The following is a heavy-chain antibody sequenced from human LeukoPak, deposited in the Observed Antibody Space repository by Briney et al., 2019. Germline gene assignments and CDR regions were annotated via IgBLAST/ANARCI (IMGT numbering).Heavy chain of an antibody. J-gene: IGHJ6*04. V-gene: IGHV1-2*02. CDR1: GYTFTGYY. Sequence: ASVKVSCEASGYTFTGYYMHWVRQAPGQGLEWMGWINPNSGGTNYAQEFQGRVTMTRDTSISTAYMELSRLRSDDTAVYYCARDPGPPISPDGSSPYYNGMAVGAKGPTVPVSS. CDR3: ARDPGPPISPDGSSPYYNGMAV. D-gene: IGHD6-13*01. CDR2: INPNSGGT.